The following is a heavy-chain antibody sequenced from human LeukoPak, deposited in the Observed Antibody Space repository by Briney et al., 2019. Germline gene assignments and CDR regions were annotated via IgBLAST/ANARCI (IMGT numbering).Heavy chain of an antibody. J-gene: IGHJ4*02. V-gene: IGHV3-48*02. CDR3: ARAAYSSGPDY. CDR1: GLTFSIFS. Sequence: PGGSLRLSCAASGLTFSIFSMNWVRQAPGKGLEWVSYISPSSGNIHYADSVRGRFTISRDNAKNSLYLQVNSLRDEDTAMYFCARAAYSSGPDYWGQGTLVTVSS. CDR2: ISPSSGNI. D-gene: IGHD6-19*01.